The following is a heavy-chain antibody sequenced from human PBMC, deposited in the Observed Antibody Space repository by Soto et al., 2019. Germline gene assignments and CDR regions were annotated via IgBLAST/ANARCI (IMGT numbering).Heavy chain of an antibody. V-gene: IGHV3-23*01. CDR1: GFTFSSYA. CDR3: AKGPWNAGEGLYYYYGMDV. J-gene: IGHJ6*02. CDR2: ISGSGGST. Sequence: QTGGSLRLSCAASGFTFSSYAMSWVRQAPGKGLEWVSAISGSGGSTYYADSVKGRFTISRDNSKNTLYLQMNSLRAEDTAVYYCAKGPWNAGEGLYYYYGMDVWGQGTTVTVSS. D-gene: IGHD1-1*01.